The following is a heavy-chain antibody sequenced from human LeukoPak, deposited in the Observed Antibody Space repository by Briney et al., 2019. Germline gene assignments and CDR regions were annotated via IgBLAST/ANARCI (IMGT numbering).Heavy chain of an antibody. J-gene: IGHJ4*02. V-gene: IGHV3-53*01. Sequence: GGSLRLSCAASGFTVSSNYMSWVRQAPGKGLEWVSVIYSGGSTYYADSVKGRFTISRDNSKNTLYLQMNSLRAEDTGVYYCARGYYYDSSGYFSFDYWGQGTLVTVSS. CDR3: ARGYYYDSSGYFSFDY. D-gene: IGHD3-22*01. CDR1: GFTVSSNY. CDR2: IYSGGST.